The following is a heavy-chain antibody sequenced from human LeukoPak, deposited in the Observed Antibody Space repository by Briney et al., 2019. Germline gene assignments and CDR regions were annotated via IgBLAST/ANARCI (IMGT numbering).Heavy chain of an antibody. V-gene: IGHV3-23*01. CDR3: AKDQWLVPRGAFDI. J-gene: IGHJ3*02. Sequence: GGSLRLSCAASGFTFNTYAMNWVRQAPGKGLEWVSAISGSGGSTYYADSVKGRFTISRDNSKNTLYLQMNSLRAEDTAVYYCAKDQWLVPRGAFDIWGQGTMVTVSS. CDR1: GFTFNTYA. CDR2: ISGSGGST. D-gene: IGHD6-19*01.